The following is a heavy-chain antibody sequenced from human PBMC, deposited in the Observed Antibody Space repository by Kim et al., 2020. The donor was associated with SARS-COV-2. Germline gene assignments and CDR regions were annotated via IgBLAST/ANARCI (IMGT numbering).Heavy chain of an antibody. CDR3: AREKISTLALPTERPFKYFQH. V-gene: IGHV3-33*05. Sequence: GGSLRLSCAASGFTFSSYGMHWVRQAPGKGLEWVAVISYDGSNKYYADSVKGRFTISRDNSKNTLYLQMNSLRAEDTAVYYCAREKISTLALPTERPFKYFQHWGQGTLVTVSS. CDR1: GFTFSSYG. D-gene: IGHD4-4*01. CDR2: ISYDGSNK. J-gene: IGHJ1*01.